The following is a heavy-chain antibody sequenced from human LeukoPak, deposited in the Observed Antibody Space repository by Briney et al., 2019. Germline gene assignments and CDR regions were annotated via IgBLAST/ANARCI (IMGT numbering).Heavy chain of an antibody. CDR2: INTNTGNP. CDR3: ASALGWGYYYGMDV. V-gene: IGHV7-4-1*02. D-gene: IGHD3-16*01. J-gene: IGHJ6*02. Sequence: ASVKVSCKTSGYTFDNYAINWVRQAPGQGLEWMGWINTNTGNPTYAQGFTGRFVFSLDTSVSTAYLQISSLKAEDTAVYYCASALGWGYYYGMDVWGQGTTVTVSS. CDR1: GYTFDNYA.